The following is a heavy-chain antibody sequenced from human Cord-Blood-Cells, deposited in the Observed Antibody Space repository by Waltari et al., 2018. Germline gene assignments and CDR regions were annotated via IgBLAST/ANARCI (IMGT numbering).Heavy chain of an antibody. V-gene: IGHV4-39*01. CDR2: IYYSGGT. CDR3: ASPIYDSSGYYFDY. D-gene: IGHD3-22*01. CDR1: GGSISSSSYS. J-gene: IGHJ4*02. Sequence: QLQLQESGPGLVKPSETLSLTCTVSGGSISSSSYSWGWIRQPPGKGLEWIGSIYYSGGTYYNPPLKRRVTISVDTSKNQFSLKLGSVTAAHTAVYYCASPIYDSSGYYFDYWGQGTLVTVSS.